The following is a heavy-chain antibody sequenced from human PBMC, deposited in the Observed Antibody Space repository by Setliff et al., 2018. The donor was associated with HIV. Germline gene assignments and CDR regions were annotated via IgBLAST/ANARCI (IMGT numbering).Heavy chain of an antibody. J-gene: IGHJ4*01. Sequence: PSETLSLTCTVSGDSISGYCWSWVRQPPGKGLEWIGYVYYSGSTNYNPSLKSRVTLSFDTSKNNFSLNLNSVTATDTAVYYCARGLKGGGYYFDYWGQGMLVTVSS. CDR2: VYYSGST. D-gene: IGHD1-26*01. V-gene: IGHV4-59*01. CDR3: ARGLKGGGYYFDY. CDR1: GDSISGYC.